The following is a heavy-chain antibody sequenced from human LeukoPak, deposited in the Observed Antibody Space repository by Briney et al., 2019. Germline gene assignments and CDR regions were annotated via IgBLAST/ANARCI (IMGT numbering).Heavy chain of an antibody. D-gene: IGHD3-3*01. Sequence: ASQTLSLTCAVSGYSISSGYYWGWIRQPPGKGLEWIGSIYHSGSTYYNPSLKSRVTISVDTSKNQFSLKLSSVTAADTAVYYCARQIHVLRFLEWLPDWFDPCGQGTLVTVSS. V-gene: IGHV4-38-2*01. J-gene: IGHJ5*02. CDR2: IYHSGST. CDR3: ARQIHVLRFLEWLPDWFDP. CDR1: GYSISSGYY.